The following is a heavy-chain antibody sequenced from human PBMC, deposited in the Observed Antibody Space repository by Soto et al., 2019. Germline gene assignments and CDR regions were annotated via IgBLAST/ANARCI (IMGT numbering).Heavy chain of an antibody. V-gene: IGHV5-51*01. CDR3: ASRDYGGNSGDAFDI. Sequence: PGESLKISFKGSGYSFTSYWIGWVRQMPGKGLEWMGIIYPGDSDTRYSPSFQGRVTISADKSISTAYLQWSSLKASDTAMYYCASRDYGGNSGDAFDIWGQGTMVTVSS. J-gene: IGHJ3*02. CDR2: IYPGDSDT. CDR1: GYSFTSYW. D-gene: IGHD4-17*01.